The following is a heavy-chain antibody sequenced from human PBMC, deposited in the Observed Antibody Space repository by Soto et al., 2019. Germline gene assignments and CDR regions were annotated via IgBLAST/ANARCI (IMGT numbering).Heavy chain of an antibody. V-gene: IGHV4-59*08. D-gene: IGHD3-3*01. CDR3: ARLQYYDFFSGNDDWLNYLDF. CDR2: IYYSGST. J-gene: IGHJ6*03. Sequence: SETLSLTCTVSGGSISSYYWSWIRQPPGKGLEWIGYIYYSGSTNYNPSLKSRVTISVDTSKNQFSLKLSSVTAADTAVYYCARLQYYDFFSGNDDWLNYLDFWGQRSTVPGSS. CDR1: GGSISSYY.